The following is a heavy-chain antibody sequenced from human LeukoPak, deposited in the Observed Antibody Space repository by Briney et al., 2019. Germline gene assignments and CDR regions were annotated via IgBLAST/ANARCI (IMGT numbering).Heavy chain of an antibody. CDR1: GFIFSSYD. D-gene: IGHD2-15*01. V-gene: IGHV3-48*01. CDR2: ISSSSGTI. J-gene: IGHJ5*02. CDR3: ARDRICSGGSCYSHWFDP. Sequence: PGGSLRLSCAASGFIFSSYDMNWVRQAPGKGLEWVSYISSSSGTIYYADSVKGRFTISRDKAKNSLYLQMNSLRAEDTAVYYCARDRICSGGSCYSHWFDPWGQGTLVTVSS.